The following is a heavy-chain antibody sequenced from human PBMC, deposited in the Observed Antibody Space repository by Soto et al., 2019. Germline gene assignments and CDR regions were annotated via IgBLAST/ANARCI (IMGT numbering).Heavy chain of an antibody. J-gene: IGHJ6*01. CDR3: ARGGADHSHYGMDV. D-gene: IGHD3-10*01. V-gene: IGHV3-23*01. Sequence: VQLLESGGGLVQPGGSLRLSCAASGFTLTTYAMSWVRQPPGKGLEWVSSMNGAGTSTSYADSVKGRFTTSRDNSKNTLFLEMNSLRAEDTAVYYCARGGADHSHYGMDVW. CDR1: GFTLTTYA. CDR2: MNGAGTST.